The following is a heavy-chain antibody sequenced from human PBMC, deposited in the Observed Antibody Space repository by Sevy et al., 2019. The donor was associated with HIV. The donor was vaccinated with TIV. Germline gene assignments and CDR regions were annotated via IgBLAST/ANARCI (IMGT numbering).Heavy chain of an antibody. D-gene: IGHD3-10*01. V-gene: IGHV4-39*01. CDR1: GGSISRSSYD. J-gene: IGHJ4*02. CDR2: IYYSGST. CDR3: ARHGGLVDRAFDY. Sequence: SETLSLTCIVSGGSISRSSYDWGWIRQPPGKGLEWFGSIYYSGSTYYNPSLKGRVTISVDTSKNQFSLIVNSVTAADTAVYYCARHGGLVDRAFDYWGQGTLVTVSS.